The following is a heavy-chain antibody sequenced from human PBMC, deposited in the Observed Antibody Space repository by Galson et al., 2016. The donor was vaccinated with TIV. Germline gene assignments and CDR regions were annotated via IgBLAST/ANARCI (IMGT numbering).Heavy chain of an antibody. Sequence: SLRLSCAVSGFSFRNFVMSWVRLAPGKGLEWVSSVSLSGSHTYYADSVKGRFTISRDNSRYTLSLHLNDLRAGDTAIYYCAKVGKSGDYSWDAFDVWGQGTVVIVS. D-gene: IGHD1-26*01. J-gene: IGHJ3*01. CDR3: AKVGKSGDYSWDAFDV. V-gene: IGHV3-23*01. CDR1: GFSFRNFV. CDR2: VSLSGSHT.